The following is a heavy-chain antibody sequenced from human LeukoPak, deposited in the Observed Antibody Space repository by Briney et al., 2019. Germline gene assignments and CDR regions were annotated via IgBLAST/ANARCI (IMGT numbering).Heavy chain of an antibody. J-gene: IGHJ5*02. CDR2: ISGSGGST. CDR3: AKDGISSSSRFDP. CDR1: GFTFSTYA. Sequence: GGSLRLSCAASGFTFSTYAMTWVRQTPGKGLEWVSGISGSGGSTYYADSVKGRFTISRDNSKNTLYLQMNSLKAEDTAVYYCAKDGISSSSRFDPWGQGTLVTVSS. D-gene: IGHD6-13*01. V-gene: IGHV3-23*01.